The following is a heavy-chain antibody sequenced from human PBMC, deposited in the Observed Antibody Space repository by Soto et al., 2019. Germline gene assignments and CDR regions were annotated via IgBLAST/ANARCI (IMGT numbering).Heavy chain of an antibody. V-gene: IGHV3-23*01. J-gene: IGHJ3*01. Sequence: EVQLLESGGGSVQPGGSLRLSCAASGFTFSNYVMSWVRQAPGKGLEWVSSIGSSDGKTYYADFLRGRFTISRDNSQNTMYLQMNSLKGEDTAFYYCASHQTVTSWNDAFDLWGKGHWSPSLQ. D-gene: IGHD4-17*01. CDR2: IGSSDGKT. CDR3: ASHQTVTSWNDAFDL. CDR1: GFTFSNYV.